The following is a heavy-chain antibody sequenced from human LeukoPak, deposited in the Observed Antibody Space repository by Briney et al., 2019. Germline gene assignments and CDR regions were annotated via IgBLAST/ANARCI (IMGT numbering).Heavy chain of an antibody. Sequence: ASVKVSRRATGYTFRDYYMHWVRPAPGQGLEWMGIINPSGGGTTYAQKVEGRVTMTGDTSTGTVYMELSSLGSEDTAVYYCARGYLAAGDYWGQGTLVTVSS. CDR3: ARGYLAAGDY. D-gene: IGHD6-13*01. CDR2: INPSGGGT. CDR1: GYTFRDYY. J-gene: IGHJ4*02. V-gene: IGHV1-46*01.